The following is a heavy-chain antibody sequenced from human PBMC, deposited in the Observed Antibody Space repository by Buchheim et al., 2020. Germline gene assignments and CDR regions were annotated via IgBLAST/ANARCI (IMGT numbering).Heavy chain of an antibody. J-gene: IGHJ4*02. CDR1: GGTFSSYA. CDR3: TTYCSSTSCRALRVY. CDR2: IIPILGIT. D-gene: IGHD2-2*01. V-gene: IGHV1-69*04. Sequence: QVQLVQSGAEVKKPGSSVKVSCKASGGTFSSYAISWVRQAPGQGLEWMGRIIPILGITNYAQKFQGRVTLTADKSTSTAYMELSSLRSEDTAVYYCTTYCSSTSCRALRVYWGQGTL.